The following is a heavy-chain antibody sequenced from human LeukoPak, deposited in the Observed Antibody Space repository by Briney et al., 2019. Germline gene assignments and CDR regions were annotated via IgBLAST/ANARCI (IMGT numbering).Heavy chain of an antibody. CDR1: GFTFNSYW. Sequence: PGGSLRLSCAASGFTFNSYWMNWVRQAPGKGPEWVANIKRDGSEKYYVDSVKGRFTISRDNAKNSLDLQMNSLRVEDTAVYYCARLGPASSGWPESFDYWGQGTLVTVSS. CDR3: ARLGPASSGWPESFDY. D-gene: IGHD6-19*01. CDR2: IKRDGSEK. V-gene: IGHV3-7*03. J-gene: IGHJ4*02.